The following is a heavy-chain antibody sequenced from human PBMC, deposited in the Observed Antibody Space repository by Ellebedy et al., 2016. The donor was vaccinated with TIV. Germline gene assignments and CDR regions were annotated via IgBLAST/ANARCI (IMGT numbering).Heavy chain of an antibody. CDR3: ARDGPYHDVLTALEMDV. Sequence: PGGSLRLSCAASGFTVSSNLMSWVRQAPGKGLEWVSVVYSSGRSHYADSVKGRFTISRDSSTNTLYLQMNSLRAEDTAVYYCARDGPYHDVLTALEMDVWGQGTTVTVSS. V-gene: IGHV3-66*01. CDR2: VYSSGRS. D-gene: IGHD3-9*01. CDR1: GFTVSSNL. J-gene: IGHJ6*02.